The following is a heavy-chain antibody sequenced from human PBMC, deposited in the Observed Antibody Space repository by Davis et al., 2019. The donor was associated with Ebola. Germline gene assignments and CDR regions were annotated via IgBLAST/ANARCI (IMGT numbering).Heavy chain of an antibody. D-gene: IGHD1-26*01. Sequence: GESLKISCAASGFTFSSYSMNWVRQAPGKGLEWVSYISSSGSTIYYADSVKGRFTISRDNAKNSLYLQMNSLRAEDTAVYYCARSYSGSRIYDYWGQGTLVTVSS. CDR2: ISSSGSTI. CDR1: GFTFSSYS. CDR3: ARSYSGSRIYDY. V-gene: IGHV3-48*04. J-gene: IGHJ4*02.